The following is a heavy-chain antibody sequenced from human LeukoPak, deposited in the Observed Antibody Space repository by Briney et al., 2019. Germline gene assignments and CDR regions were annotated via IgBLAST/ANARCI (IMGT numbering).Heavy chain of an antibody. Sequence: ASVKVSCKASGYTFTSYYMHWVRQAPGQGLEWMGITNPSGGSTSYAQKFQGRVTMARDTSTSTVYMELSSLRSEDTAVYYCARDRQLWLQRFDYWGQGTLVTVSS. J-gene: IGHJ4*02. D-gene: IGHD5-18*01. V-gene: IGHV1-46*01. CDR3: ARDRQLWLQRFDY. CDR1: GYTFTSYY. CDR2: TNPSGGST.